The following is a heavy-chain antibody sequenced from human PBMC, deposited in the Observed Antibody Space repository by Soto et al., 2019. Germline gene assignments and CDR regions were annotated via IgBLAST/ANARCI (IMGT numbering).Heavy chain of an antibody. D-gene: IGHD6-13*01. CDR1: GGTFGSYA. J-gene: IGHJ3*02. V-gene: IGHV1-69*13. CDR3: ASLEQQLEGDAFDI. Sequence: GASVKVSCKTSGGTFGSYAISWVRQAPGQGLEWMGGIIPVFVKPNYAQKFQDRVTITADESTNTAYMELSSLRSEDTAVYYCASLEQQLEGDAFDIWGQGTMVTVSS. CDR2: IIPVFVKP.